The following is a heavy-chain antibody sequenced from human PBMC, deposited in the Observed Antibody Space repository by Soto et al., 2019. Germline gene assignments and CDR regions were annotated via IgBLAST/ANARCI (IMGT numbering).Heavy chain of an antibody. V-gene: IGHV3-30*18. J-gene: IGHJ4*02. CDR1: GFTFSSYG. CDR3: AKDDWDYGSASYGLGAFDY. CDR2: ISYDGSNK. Sequence: QVQLVESGGGVVQPGRSLRLSCAASGFTFSSYGMHWVRQAPGKGLEWVAVISYDGSNKYYADSVKGRFTISRDNSKNTLYLQMNSLRAEDTAVYYCAKDDWDYGSASYGLGAFDYWGQGTLVTVSS. D-gene: IGHD3-10*01.